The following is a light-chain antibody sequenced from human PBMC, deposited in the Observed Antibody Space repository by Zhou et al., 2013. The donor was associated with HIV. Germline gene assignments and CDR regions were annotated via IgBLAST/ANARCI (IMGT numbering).Light chain of an antibody. J-gene: IGKJ4*01. Sequence: DIQMTQTPLTLSASVGDSVTITCRASQNIRRWVAWYQQKPGKAPKLLIYEASNLQIGVPSRFRGSGYGTEFTLTVAGLQAEDFATYYCQKYNSVPLTFGGGTKVEIK. V-gene: IGKV1-5*03. CDR2: EAS. CDR1: QNIRRW. CDR3: QKYNSVPLT.